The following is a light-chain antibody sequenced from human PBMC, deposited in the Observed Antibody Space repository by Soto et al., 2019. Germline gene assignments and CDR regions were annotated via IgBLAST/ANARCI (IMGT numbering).Light chain of an antibody. CDR3: CSYAGVGV. J-gene: IGLJ1*01. CDR2: EGS. V-gene: IGLV2-23*01. CDR1: SSDVGSYNL. Sequence: QSVLTQPASVSGSHGQSITISCTETSSDVGSYNLVSWYQQHPGKAPKLMIYEGSKRPSGVSNRFSGSKSGNTASLTISGLQAEDEADYYCCSYAGVGVFGTGTKVTVL.